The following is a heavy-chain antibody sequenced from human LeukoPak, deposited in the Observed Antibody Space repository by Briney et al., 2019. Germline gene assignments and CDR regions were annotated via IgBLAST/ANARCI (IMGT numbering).Heavy chain of an antibody. CDR1: AGSMTSGGYD. J-gene: IGHJ6*03. CDR2: IYYSGST. D-gene: IGHD6-19*01. CDR3: ARLSQWLKYMDV. V-gene: IGHV4-39*01. Sequence: PSQTLSLKCALPAGSMTSGGYDCLGIHHPPAKLLLRIGSIYYSGSTYYNPSLKSRVTISVDTSKNQFSLKLSSVTAADTAVYYCARLSQWLKYMDVWGKGTTVTVSS.